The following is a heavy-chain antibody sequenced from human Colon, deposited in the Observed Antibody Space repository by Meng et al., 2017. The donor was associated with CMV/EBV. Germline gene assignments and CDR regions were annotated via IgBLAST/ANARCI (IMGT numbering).Heavy chain of an antibody. D-gene: IGHD4-11*01. CDR2: ISANNGNT. V-gene: IGHV1-18*01. CDR1: GHPFSSQG. J-gene: IGHJ6*02. Sequence: ASVKVSCKASGHPFSSQGITWVRQVPGQGLEWMGWISANNGNTNYAQNLQGRVTMTTDTSTSTAYMELGNLTSDDTAVYYCAKTDSNHYYPMDVWGQGTTVTVSS. CDR3: AKTDSNHYYPMDV.